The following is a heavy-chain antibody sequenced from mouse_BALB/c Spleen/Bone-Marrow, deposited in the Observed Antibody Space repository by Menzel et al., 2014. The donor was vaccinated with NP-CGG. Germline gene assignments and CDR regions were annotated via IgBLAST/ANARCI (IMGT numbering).Heavy chain of an antibody. D-gene: IGHD1-1*01. CDR3: TRWGTTVVAYYDMDY. V-gene: IGHV1S127*01. Sequence: VQLQESGAELVKPGASVKMSCKASGYTFTSYWMHWVKQRPGQGLEWIGVIDPSDSYTSYNQKFKGKATLTVDTSSSTAYMQLSSLTSEDSAVYYCTRWGTTVVAYYDMDYSGQRTSVTVSS. J-gene: IGHJ4*01. CDR2: IDPSDSYT. CDR1: GYTFTSYW.